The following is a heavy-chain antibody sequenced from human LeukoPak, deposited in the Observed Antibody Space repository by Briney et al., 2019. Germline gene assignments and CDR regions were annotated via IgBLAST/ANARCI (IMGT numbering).Heavy chain of an antibody. D-gene: IGHD7-27*01. V-gene: IGHV3-53*01. J-gene: IGHJ4*02. CDR2: IFRGGIT. CDR3: ARGNWGGFDY. CDR1: GFTVSFNY. Sequence: GESLRLSCAASGFTVSFNYMSWVRQAPGKGLEWVSVIFRGGITYYADSVKGRFSISRENAKNSLYLQMNSLRAGDTAVYYCARGNWGGFDYWGQGTLVTVSS.